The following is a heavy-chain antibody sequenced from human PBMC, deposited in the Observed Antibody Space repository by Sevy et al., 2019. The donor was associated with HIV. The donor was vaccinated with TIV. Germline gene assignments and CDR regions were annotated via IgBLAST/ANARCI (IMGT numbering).Heavy chain of an antibody. CDR1: GYTLIEFS. V-gene: IGHV1-24*01. D-gene: IGHD2-15*01. CDR3: ATGLPGEYVDCSSCYSDYFAY. Sequence: ASVKVSCKVSGYTLIEFSMHWVRQAPGKGLEWMGGFDPEDGETIYAQRFQGRVTMTEDTSKDTAYMELSRLRSEDTAVYYCATGLPGEYVDCSSCYSDYFAYWGQGTLVTVSS. J-gene: IGHJ4*02. CDR2: FDPEDGET.